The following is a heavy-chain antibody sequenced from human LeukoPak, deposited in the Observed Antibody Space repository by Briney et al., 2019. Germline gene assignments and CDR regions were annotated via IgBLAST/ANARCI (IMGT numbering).Heavy chain of an antibody. CDR3: ARGWAVATGAFDV. V-gene: IGHV3-53*01. CDR2: IYSGGPT. D-gene: IGHD6-19*01. CDR1: GFTFGDYA. J-gene: IGHJ3*01. Sequence: GGSLRLSCTVSGFTFGDYAMSWFRQAPGQGLEWVSVIYSGGPTYYADSVRGRFTISRDISKNMVYLQMNSLRAEDTAVYYCARGWAVATGAFDVWGQGTMVTVSS.